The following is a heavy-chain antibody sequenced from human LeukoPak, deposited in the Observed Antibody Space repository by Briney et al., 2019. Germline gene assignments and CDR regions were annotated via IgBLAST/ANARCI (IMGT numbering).Heavy chain of an antibody. CDR3: ARGRLPRARYYYDSSGYYGQIFDY. CDR2: INHSGST. Sequence: SSETLSLTCAVYGGSFSGYYWSWIRQPPGKGLEWIGEINHSGSTNYNPSLKSRVTVSVDTSKNQFSLKLSSVTAADTAVYYCARGRLPRARYYYDSSGYYGQIFDYWGQGTLVTVSS. CDR1: GGSFSGYY. D-gene: IGHD3-22*01. J-gene: IGHJ4*02. V-gene: IGHV4-34*01.